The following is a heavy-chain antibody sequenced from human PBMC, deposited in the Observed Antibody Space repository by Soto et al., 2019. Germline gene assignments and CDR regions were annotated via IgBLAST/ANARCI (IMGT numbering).Heavy chain of an antibody. CDR3: ARVRGYYDSSGYYYGGNWFDP. V-gene: IGHV4-4*07. D-gene: IGHD3-22*01. CDR2: IYTSGST. J-gene: IGHJ5*02. CDR1: GGSISSYY. Sequence: TSETLSLTCTVSGGSISSYYWSWIRQPAGKGLEWIGRIYTSGSTNYNPSLKSRVTMSVDTSKNQFSLKLSSVTAADTAVYYCARVRGYYDSSGYYYGGNWFDPWGQGTLVTVSS.